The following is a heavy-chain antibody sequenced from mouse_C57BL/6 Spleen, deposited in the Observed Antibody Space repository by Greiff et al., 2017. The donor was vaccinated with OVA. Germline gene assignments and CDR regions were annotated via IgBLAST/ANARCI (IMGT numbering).Heavy chain of an antibody. D-gene: IGHD2-4*01. V-gene: IGHV1-42*01. Sequence: VQLQQSGPELVKPGASVKISCKASGYSFTGYYMNWVKQSPEKSLEWIGELNPSTGGTTYNQKFKAKATLPVDKSSSTAYMQLKSLTSEDSAVYCCAGDYDGGYFGYWGKGTTLTVAS. J-gene: IGHJ2*01. CDR2: LNPSTGGT. CDR3: AGDYDGGYFGY. CDR1: GYSFTGYY.